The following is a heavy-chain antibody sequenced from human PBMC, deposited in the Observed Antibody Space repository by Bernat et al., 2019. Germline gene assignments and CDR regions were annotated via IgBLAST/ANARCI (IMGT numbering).Heavy chain of an antibody. CDR1: GFTFSSYA. D-gene: IGHD4-4*01. Sequence: QVQLVESGGGVVQPGWSLRLSCAASGFTFSSYAMHWVRQAPGMGLEWVAGIVSDRSNGHYADSVKGRYTISRDNSKNTLYLQVNSLSAEDTAVYYCARGRQQLLTGFGYFDYWGQGTLVTVSS. V-gene: IGHV3-30*01. J-gene: IGHJ4*02. CDR3: ARGRQQLLTGFGYFDY. CDR2: IVSDRSNG.